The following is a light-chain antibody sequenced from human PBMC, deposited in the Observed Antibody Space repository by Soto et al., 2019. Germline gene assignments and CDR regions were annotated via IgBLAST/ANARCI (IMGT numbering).Light chain of an antibody. Sequence: QSALAQPPSASGSPGQSVTISCTGTSSDVGGYIYVSWYQHHPGKAPKLMIYEASKRPSGVPDRFSGSKSGNTASLTVSGLQAEDEADYYCSSYAGSNTYVFGTGTKGTVL. CDR3: SSYAGSNTYV. CDR2: EAS. V-gene: IGLV2-8*01. CDR1: SSDVGGYIY. J-gene: IGLJ1*01.